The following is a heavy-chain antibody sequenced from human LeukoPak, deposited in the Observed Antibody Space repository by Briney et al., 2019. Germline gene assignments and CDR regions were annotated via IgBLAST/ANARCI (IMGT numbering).Heavy chain of an antibody. V-gene: IGHV1-2*02. D-gene: IGHD4-17*01. Sequence: ASVKVSCKASGYTFTGYYMHWVRQAPGQGLEWMGWINPNSGGTNYAQKFQGRVTMTRDTSISTAYMELSRLRSDDTAVYYCARDWGVTTIYDYWGQGTLVTVSS. J-gene: IGHJ4*02. CDR1: GYTFTGYY. CDR2: INPNSGGT. CDR3: ARDWGVTTIYDY.